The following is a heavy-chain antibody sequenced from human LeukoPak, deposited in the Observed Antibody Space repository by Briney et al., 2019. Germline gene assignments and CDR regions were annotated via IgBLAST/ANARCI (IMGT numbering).Heavy chain of an antibody. V-gene: IGHV1-8*01. D-gene: IGHD5-18*01. Sequence: ASVKVSCKASGYTFTSYDINWVRQATGQGLEWMGWMNPNSGNTGYAQKFQGRVTMTRNTSISTAYMELSSLRSEDTAVYYCARVRPPNIVDSVMDYKYYHDMDVWGQGTTVTVSS. CDR1: GYTFTSYD. CDR2: MNPNSGNT. J-gene: IGHJ6*02. CDR3: ARVRPPNIVDSVMDYKYYHDMDV.